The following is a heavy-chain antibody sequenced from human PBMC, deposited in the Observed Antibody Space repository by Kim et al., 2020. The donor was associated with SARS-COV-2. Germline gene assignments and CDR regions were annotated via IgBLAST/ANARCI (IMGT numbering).Heavy chain of an antibody. J-gene: IGHJ4*02. V-gene: IGHV3-33*01. D-gene: IGHD5-12*01. Sequence: ADSVQGRFTISRDNSKNTLYLQMNSLRAEDTAVYYCARDRVATSGNFIDYWGQGTLVTVSS. CDR3: ARDRVATSGNFIDY.